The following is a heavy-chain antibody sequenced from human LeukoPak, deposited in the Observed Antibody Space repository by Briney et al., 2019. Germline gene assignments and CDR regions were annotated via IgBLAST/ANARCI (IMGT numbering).Heavy chain of an antibody. Sequence: SQTLSLTCTVSGDSISSGDYYWSWIRQPPGKGLEWIGYIYYSGSTNYNPSLKSRVTISVDTSKNQFSLKLSSVTAADTAVYYRARARRWGYYGSGVGYYFDYWGQGTLVTVSS. V-gene: IGHV4-61*08. CDR1: GDSISSGDYY. D-gene: IGHD3-10*01. J-gene: IGHJ4*02. CDR3: ARARRWGYYGSGVGYYFDY. CDR2: IYYSGST.